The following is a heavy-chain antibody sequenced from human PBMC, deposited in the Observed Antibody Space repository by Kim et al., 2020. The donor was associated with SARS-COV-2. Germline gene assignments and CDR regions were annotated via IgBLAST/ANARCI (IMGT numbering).Heavy chain of an antibody. J-gene: IGHJ6*02. CDR3: ASYRGYGFGELLLGYYYYYGMDV. CDR1: GYTFTSYY. Sequence: ASVKVSCKASGYTFTSYYMHWVRQAPGQGLEWMGIINPSGGSTSYAQKFQGRVTMTRDTSTSTVYMELSSLRSEDTAVYYCASYRGYGFGELLLGYYYYYGMDVWGQGTTVTVSS. CDR2: INPSGGST. V-gene: IGHV1-46*01. D-gene: IGHD3-10*01.